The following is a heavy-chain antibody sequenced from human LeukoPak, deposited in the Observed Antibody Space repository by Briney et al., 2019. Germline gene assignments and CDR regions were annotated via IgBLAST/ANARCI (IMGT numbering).Heavy chain of an antibody. CDR3: ARDRGTGYGVEIDY. V-gene: IGHV1-2*02. Sequence: ASMKVSCKASGYTSTRYYMHCLRQAPGQGLEWMGWINPNSGGTNCAQKFQGRVTMTRDTSISTAYMELSSLRSDDTALYYCARDRGTGYGVEIDYWGQGTLVTVSS. CDR2: INPNSGGT. D-gene: IGHD5-12*01. J-gene: IGHJ4*02. CDR1: GYTSTRYY.